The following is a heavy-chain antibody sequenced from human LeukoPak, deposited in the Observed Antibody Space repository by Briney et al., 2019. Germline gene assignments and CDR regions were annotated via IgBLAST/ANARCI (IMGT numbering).Heavy chain of an antibody. V-gene: IGHV3-23*01. CDR1: GFNFNYAW. CDR2: IDGGGGRT. Sequence: PGGSLRLSCAAPGFNFNYAWMNWVRQAPGKGLEWVSAIDGGGGRTWHADSVRGRFTISRDNSKNTLFMQMNSLRAEDTAVYYCAKDFYDSSGSRYDYWGQGTLVTVSS. CDR3: AKDFYDSSGSRYDY. J-gene: IGHJ4*02. D-gene: IGHD3-22*01.